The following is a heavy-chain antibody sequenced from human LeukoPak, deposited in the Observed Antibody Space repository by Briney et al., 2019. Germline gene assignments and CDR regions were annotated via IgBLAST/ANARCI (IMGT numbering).Heavy chain of an antibody. J-gene: IGHJ4*02. CDR3: ARRRYCSSTSCYAVNYYFDY. Sequence: SETLSLTCTVSGDSIATSSHYWGWIRQPPERGLECIGTMFYSGSTYYSPSLKSRVTMSIDTSKNQFSLKLSSVTAADTAVYYCARRRYCSSTSCYAVNYYFDYWGQGTLVTVSS. V-gene: IGHV4-39*01. CDR2: MFYSGST. D-gene: IGHD2-2*01. CDR1: GDSIATSSHY.